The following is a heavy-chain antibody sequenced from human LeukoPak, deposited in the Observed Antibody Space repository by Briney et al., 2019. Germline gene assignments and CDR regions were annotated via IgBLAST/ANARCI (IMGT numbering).Heavy chain of an antibody. CDR3: ARGLISSEVYFDY. V-gene: IGHV1-2*02. CDR2: INPNSGGT. Sequence: VASVKVSCKASGYTFTGYYMHWVRQAPGQGLEWMGWINPNSGGTNYAQKFQGRVTMTRDTSISTAYMELSRPRSDDTAVYYCARGLISSEVYFDYWGQGTLVTVSS. J-gene: IGHJ4*02. D-gene: IGHD6-25*01. CDR1: GYTFTGYY.